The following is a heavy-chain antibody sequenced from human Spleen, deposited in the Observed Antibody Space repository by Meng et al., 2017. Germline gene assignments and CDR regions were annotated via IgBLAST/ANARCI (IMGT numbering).Heavy chain of an antibody. CDR3: AKVEYKSGAYYFDH. Sequence: SLKISCAASGFTFDESAMQWVRQAPGKGLEWVSGISWNSGNIGYEDSVKGRFTISRDNAKNSLYLQMNSLRAEGTALYYCAKVEYKSGAYYFDHWGQGTLVTVSS. CDR1: GFTFDESA. CDR2: ISWNSGNI. V-gene: IGHV3-9*01. D-gene: IGHD3-10*01. J-gene: IGHJ4*02.